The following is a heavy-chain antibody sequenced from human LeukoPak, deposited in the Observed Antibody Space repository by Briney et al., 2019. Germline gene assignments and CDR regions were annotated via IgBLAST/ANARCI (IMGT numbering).Heavy chain of an antibody. V-gene: IGHV1-18*01. D-gene: IGHD6-13*01. CDR2: ISAYNGNT. Sequence: ASVKVSCEASGYTFTSYGISWVRQAPGQGLEWMGWISAYNGNTNYAQKLQGRVTMTTDTSTSTAYMELRSLRSDDTAVYYCARDDSSSWYGEGGFDPWGQGTLVTVSS. CDR3: ARDDSSSWYGEGGFDP. CDR1: GYTFTSYG. J-gene: IGHJ5*02.